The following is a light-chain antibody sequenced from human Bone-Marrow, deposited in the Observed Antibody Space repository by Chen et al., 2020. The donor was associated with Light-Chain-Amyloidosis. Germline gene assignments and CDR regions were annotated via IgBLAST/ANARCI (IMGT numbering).Light chain of an antibody. Sequence: DIQVTQSPSLLSASVRDRLTMTCRASLAINTYLAWYQQKPGRAPKLPIYGASTLQSGVPSRFSGSGSGTEFTLTISSLQPEDFATYYCLQLHSYPFTFGPGTTVEIK. J-gene: IGKJ3*01. CDR1: LAINTY. CDR2: GAS. CDR3: LQLHSYPFT. V-gene: IGKV1-9*01.